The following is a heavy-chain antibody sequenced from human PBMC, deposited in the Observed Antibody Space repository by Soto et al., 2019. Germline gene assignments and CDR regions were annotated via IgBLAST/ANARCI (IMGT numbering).Heavy chain of an antibody. CDR1: GGSISSGDYY. Sequence: QVQLQESGPGLVKPSQTLSLTCTVSGGSISSGDYYWSWIRQPPGKGLEWIGYIYYSGSTYYNPSLKSRVNISVDTYKNQFSLKLSSVTAADTAVYYCARDHYVYDILTGYGYYYGMDVWGQGTTVTVSS. V-gene: IGHV4-30-4*01. CDR3: ARDHYVYDILTGYGYYYGMDV. CDR2: IYYSGST. J-gene: IGHJ6*02. D-gene: IGHD3-9*01.